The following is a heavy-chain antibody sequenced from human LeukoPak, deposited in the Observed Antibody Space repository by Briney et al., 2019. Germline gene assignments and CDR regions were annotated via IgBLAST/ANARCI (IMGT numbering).Heavy chain of an antibody. CDR2: IYYSGST. J-gene: IGHJ4*02. Sequence: SGPTLVNPTQTLTLTCTFSGFSLSTSGVGVGWIRQPPGKALEWLGYIYYSGSTYYNPSLKNRLTISVDTSKNQFSLKLTSVTAADTAVYYCARGTYYYDTSGYSPLSYYFDYWGQGTLVTASS. CDR1: GFSLSTSGVG. V-gene: IGHV4-30-4*08. CDR3: ARGTYYYDTSGYSPLSYYFDY. D-gene: IGHD3-22*01.